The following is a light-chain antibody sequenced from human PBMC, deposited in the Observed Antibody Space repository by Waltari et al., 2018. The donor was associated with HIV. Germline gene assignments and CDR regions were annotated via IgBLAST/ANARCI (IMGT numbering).Light chain of an antibody. CDR1: RDVTRY. Sequence: DIQVTQSPSSLSASVGDRVSMTCRASRDVTRYLNWFQQKPGRAPKLLIYAASSLQRGVPSRFSGSGSGTEFTLTINGVQPEDFAIYYCQQSHNTPLTFGPGTKVDVK. V-gene: IGKV1-39*01. CDR3: QQSHNTPLT. CDR2: AAS. J-gene: IGKJ3*01.